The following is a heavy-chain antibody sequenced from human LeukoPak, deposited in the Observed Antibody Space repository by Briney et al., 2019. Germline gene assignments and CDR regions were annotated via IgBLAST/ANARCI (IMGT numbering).Heavy chain of an antibody. CDR1: GFTFSSYW. CDR3: ARDPWYYYYMDV. V-gene: IGHV3-74*01. Sequence: GGTLRLSCAASGFTFSSYWMHWVRQAPGKGLVWVSRINSDGSSTSYADSVKGRFTISRDNAKDTLYLQMNSLRAEDTAVYYCARDPWYYYYMDVWGKGTTVTVSS. J-gene: IGHJ6*03. CDR2: INSDGSST.